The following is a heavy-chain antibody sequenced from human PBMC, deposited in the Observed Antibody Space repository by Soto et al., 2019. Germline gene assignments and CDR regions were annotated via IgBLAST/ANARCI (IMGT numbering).Heavy chain of an antibody. Sequence: QLQLQESGPGLVKPSETLSLTCTVSGGSISSSSYYWGWIRQPPGKGLEWIGSIYYSGSTYYNPSLKSRVTISVATSKNQFSLKLSSVTAADTAVYYCARTSGYSSSWYFDSWGQGTLVTVSS. CDR1: GGSISSSSYY. J-gene: IGHJ4*02. D-gene: IGHD6-13*01. CDR2: IYYSGST. V-gene: IGHV4-39*01. CDR3: ARTSGYSSSWYFDS.